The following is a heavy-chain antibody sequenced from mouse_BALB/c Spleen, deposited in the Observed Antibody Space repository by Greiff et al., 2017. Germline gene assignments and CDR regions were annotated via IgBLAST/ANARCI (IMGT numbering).Heavy chain of an antibody. Sequence: VQLQQSGTVLARPGASVKIPCKASGYTFTDYNMDWVKQSHGKSLEWIGDINPNNGGTIYNQKFKGKATLTVDKSSSTAYMELRSLTSEDTAVYYCARSSYPFDYWGQGTTLTVSS. CDR3: ARSSYPFDY. CDR2: INPNNGGT. D-gene: IGHD6-1*01. J-gene: IGHJ2*01. CDR1: GYTFTDYN. V-gene: IGHV1-18*01.